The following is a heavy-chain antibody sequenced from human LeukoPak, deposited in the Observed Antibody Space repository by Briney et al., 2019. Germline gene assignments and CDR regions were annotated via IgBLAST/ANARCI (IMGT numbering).Heavy chain of an antibody. Sequence: PSETLSLTCTVSGGSMNTYYWSWIRQTPGKGLECIGYIYHSGSTYYNPSLKSRVTISLDTSKNQFSLKLSSVTAADTAVYYCTRESKMGAIVAGAFDIWGQGTVVTVSS. CDR1: GGSMNTYY. CDR2: IYHSGST. CDR3: TRESKMGAIVAGAFDI. D-gene: IGHD1-26*01. J-gene: IGHJ3*02. V-gene: IGHV4-4*08.